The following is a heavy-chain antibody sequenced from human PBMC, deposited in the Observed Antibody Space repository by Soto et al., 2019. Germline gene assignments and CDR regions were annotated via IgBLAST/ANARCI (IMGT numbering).Heavy chain of an antibody. CDR2: IYYSGST. V-gene: IGHV4-30-4*01. Sequence: SETLSLTCTVSGGSISSGDYYWSWIRQPPGKGLEWIGYIYYSGSTNYNPSLKSRVAISIDKSKNQFSLNLSSVTAADTAVYYCASKFGELLADAFDIWGQGTMVTVSS. CDR1: GGSISSGDYY. J-gene: IGHJ3*02. CDR3: ASKFGELLADAFDI. D-gene: IGHD3-10*01.